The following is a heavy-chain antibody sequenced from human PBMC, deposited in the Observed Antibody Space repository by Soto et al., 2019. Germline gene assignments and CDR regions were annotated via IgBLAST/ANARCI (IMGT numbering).Heavy chain of an antibody. J-gene: IGHJ5*02. CDR2: INAGNSEA. Sequence: ASVKVSCKASGYTFSGHAIHWLRQAPGQLPECLVWINAGNSEAYXXXKFEGRVXXTRDAVATTVXMELTXRTSEDTAVYYCGRYQSGTGYYVDWFDPXX. D-gene: IGHD3-10*02. CDR3: GRYQSGTGYYVDWFDP. CDR1: GYTFSGHA. V-gene: IGHV1-3*01.